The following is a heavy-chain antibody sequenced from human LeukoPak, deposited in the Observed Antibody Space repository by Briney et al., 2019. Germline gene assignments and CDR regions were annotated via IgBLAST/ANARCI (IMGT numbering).Heavy chain of an antibody. D-gene: IGHD2-8*01. CDR3: ARVCLIEGVCYAYFDY. V-gene: IGHV1-46*01. J-gene: IGHJ4*02. Sequence: ASVKVSCKASGYTFTSYYIHWVRQAPGQGLEWMGIINPSGGSTTYAQKFQGRVTMTTDTSTSTAYMELRSLRSDDTAVYYCARVCLIEGVCYAYFDYWGQGTLVTVSS. CDR1: GYTFTSYY. CDR2: INPSGGST.